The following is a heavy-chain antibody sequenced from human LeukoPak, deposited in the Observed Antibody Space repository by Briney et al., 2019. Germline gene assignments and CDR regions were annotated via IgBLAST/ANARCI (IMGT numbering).Heavy chain of an antibody. J-gene: IGHJ3*01. Sequence: GGSLRLSCAASGFTFRNYGMHWVRQAPGKGLEWVSSMGSSGTKGYYADSVKGRFIISRDNAKNSLFLQMNSLRAEDSALYYCVRELGAPAAGAFDLWGQGTLVTVSS. CDR2: MGSSGTKG. CDR1: GFTFRNYG. D-gene: IGHD3-3*02. V-gene: IGHV3-21*01. CDR3: VRELGAPAAGAFDL.